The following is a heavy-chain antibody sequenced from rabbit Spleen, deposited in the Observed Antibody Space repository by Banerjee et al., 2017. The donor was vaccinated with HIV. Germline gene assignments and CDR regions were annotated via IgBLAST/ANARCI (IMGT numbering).Heavy chain of an antibody. D-gene: IGHD8-1*01. CDR1: RFSFNIDYV. CDR2: MNTYTTKT. J-gene: IGHJ4*01. CDR3: ARDAGSYDYIDVYFNL. V-gene: IGHV1S45*01. Sequence: QEQLEESGGDLVQPGGSLTLSCKASRFSFNIDYVMCWVRQAPGKGLVWIGCMNTYTTKTVYASWAKGRFTISKSSSTTVTLQMTSLTAADTATYFCARDAGSYDYIDVYFNLWGQGTLVTVS.